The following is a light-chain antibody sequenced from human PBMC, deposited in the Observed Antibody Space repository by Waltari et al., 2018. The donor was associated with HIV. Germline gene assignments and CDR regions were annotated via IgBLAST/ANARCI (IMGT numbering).Light chain of an antibody. CDR3: SSYTSSSTYV. V-gene: IGLV2-14*03. CDR1: SSDVGGYNY. Sequence: QSALTQPASVSGSPGQSITISCTGTSSDVGGYNYVSWYQQHPGKAPKLMIYYVSNRPSGVSNRFSGSKSGNTDSLTISGLQAEDEADYYCSSYTSSSTYVFGTGTKVTVL. J-gene: IGLJ1*01. CDR2: YVS.